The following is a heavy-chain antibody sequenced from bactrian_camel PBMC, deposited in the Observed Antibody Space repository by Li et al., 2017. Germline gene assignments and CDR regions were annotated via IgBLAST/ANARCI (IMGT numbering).Heavy chain of an antibody. CDR2: LARGGGT. Sequence: HVQLVESGGGSVQAGRAMTLSCVASLSTISRRCWGWFRQASGKEREGVAGLARGGGTTYADTVKGRFTIVQGSNKSSLYLQMNNLKPDDTAMYYCAETPTYCSGGYWVDKNFRGLGTQVTVS. J-gene: IGHJ4*01. CDR3: AETPTYCSGGYWVDKNF. D-gene: IGHD2*01. CDR1: LSTISRRC. V-gene: IGHV3S53*01.